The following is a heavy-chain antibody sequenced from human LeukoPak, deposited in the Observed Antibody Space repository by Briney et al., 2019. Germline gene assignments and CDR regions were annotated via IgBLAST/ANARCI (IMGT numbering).Heavy chain of an antibody. V-gene: IGHV1-2*02. J-gene: IGHJ5*02. CDR3: ARNGHCSGGNCYAWFDP. CDR2: INCDSGDT. CDR1: GYTFTGYY. D-gene: IGHD2-15*01. Sequence: GASVKVSCKASGYTFTGYYMHWVRQAPGQGLEWLGWINCDSGDTKYAQNFRGRVTMTRDTSISTVDLELSSLTSDDTAIYYCARNGHCSGGNCYAWFDPWGQGTQVTVSS.